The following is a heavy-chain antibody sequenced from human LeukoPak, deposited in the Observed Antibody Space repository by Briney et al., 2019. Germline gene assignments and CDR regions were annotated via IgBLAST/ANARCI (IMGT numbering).Heavy chain of an antibody. CDR2: INQDGSDK. CDR3: ARESNYYGSGSYGLRYAFDI. Sequence: GGSLRLSCAAAGFTFSSYWMTWVRQAPGKGLEWVANINQDGSDKYYVDSVKGRFTISRDNAKNSLYLQMNSLRAEDTAVYYCARESNYYGSGSYGLRYAFDIWGQGTMVTVSS. CDR1: GFTFSSYW. D-gene: IGHD3-10*01. J-gene: IGHJ3*02. V-gene: IGHV3-7*01.